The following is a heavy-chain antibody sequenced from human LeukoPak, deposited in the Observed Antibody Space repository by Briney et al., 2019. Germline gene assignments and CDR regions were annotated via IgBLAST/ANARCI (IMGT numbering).Heavy chain of an antibody. D-gene: IGHD6-13*01. J-gene: IGHJ4*02. CDR1: GFTFSSYG. Sequence: AGGSLRLSYAASGFTFSSYGMHWVRQAPGKGLEWVAVISYDGSNKYYADSVKGRFTISRDNSKNTLYLQMNSLRAEDTAVYYCAKDHIRYSSSWPPDYWGQGTLVTVSS. V-gene: IGHV3-30*18. CDR2: ISYDGSNK. CDR3: AKDHIRYSSSWPPDY.